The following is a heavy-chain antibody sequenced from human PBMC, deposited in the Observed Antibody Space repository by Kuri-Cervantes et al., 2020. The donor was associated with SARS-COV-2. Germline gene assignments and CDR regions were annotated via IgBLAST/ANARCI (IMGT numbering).Heavy chain of an antibody. J-gene: IGHJ4*02. CDR3: AREYSSPSGFDY. D-gene: IGHD6-6*01. Sequence: GESLKISCAVSGFTFTSHAMHWVRQAPGKGLEWVALISYDGSNKFYADSVKGRFTISRDNSKNTLYLQMNSLRAEDTAVYYCAREYSSPSGFDYWGQGTLVTVSS. CDR2: ISYDGSNK. V-gene: IGHV3-30*03. CDR1: GFTFTSHA.